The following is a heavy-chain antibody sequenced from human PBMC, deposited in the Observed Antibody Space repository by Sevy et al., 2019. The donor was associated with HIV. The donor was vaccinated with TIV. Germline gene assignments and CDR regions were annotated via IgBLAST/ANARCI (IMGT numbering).Heavy chain of an antibody. CDR3: ARVTGLLVLGAYYFDY. CDR2: ISSGGDTI. J-gene: IGHJ4*02. V-gene: IGHV3-48*02. Sequence: GGSLRLSCATSAFTFSTYYMNWVRQAPGKGLEWVSSISSGGDTIYYDEPVRGRFTISRDTSKSSLYLQMNSLRDEDTAVYYCARVTGLLVLGAYYFDYWGQGSLVTVSS. CDR1: AFTFSTYY. D-gene: IGHD3-22*01.